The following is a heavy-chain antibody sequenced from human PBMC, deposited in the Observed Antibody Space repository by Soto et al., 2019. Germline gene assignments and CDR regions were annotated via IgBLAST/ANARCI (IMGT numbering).Heavy chain of an antibody. CDR3: ASRERVDAFDV. CDR1: GGTFRNYG. V-gene: IGHV1-69*01. CDR2: IVPIFGAI. Sequence: QVQLVQSGAQVKKPGSSVKVSCKASGGTFRNYGITWVRQASGQGLEWLGGIVPIFGAINFAQKFRGRLTITPDESTSTVYLELTSLTSADTAVYYCASRERVDAFDVWGQGTVVNVSS. J-gene: IGHJ3*01. D-gene: IGHD1-26*01.